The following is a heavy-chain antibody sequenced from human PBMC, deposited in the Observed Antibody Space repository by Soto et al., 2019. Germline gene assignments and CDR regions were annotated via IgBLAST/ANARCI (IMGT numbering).Heavy chain of an antibody. V-gene: IGHV1-69*01. Sequence: QVQLVQSGAEVKKPGSSVKVSCKASGGTFSSYALSWVRKAPGQGLEWMGGIIPIFGTANYAQKFQGRVTITADESTSTDYMELSSLRSEDTAVYYCARAWDRDDYVEDYWGQGTLVTVSS. CDR1: GGTFSSYA. CDR3: ARAWDRDDYVEDY. J-gene: IGHJ4*02. CDR2: IIPIFGTA. D-gene: IGHD3-16*01.